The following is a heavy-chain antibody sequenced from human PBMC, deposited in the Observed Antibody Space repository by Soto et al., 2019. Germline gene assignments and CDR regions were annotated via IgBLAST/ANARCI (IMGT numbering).Heavy chain of an antibody. Sequence: GGSLRLSCAASGFIFSSYTMNWVRQAPGKGLEWVSSISSSSSYIYYADSVKGRFTISRDNAKNSLYLQMNSLRAEDTAVYYCARGDYYDTSGPFSDAFDIWGQGTMVTVSS. CDR1: GFIFSSYT. V-gene: IGHV3-21*01. D-gene: IGHD3-22*01. CDR2: ISSSSSYI. CDR3: ARGDYYDTSGPFSDAFDI. J-gene: IGHJ3*02.